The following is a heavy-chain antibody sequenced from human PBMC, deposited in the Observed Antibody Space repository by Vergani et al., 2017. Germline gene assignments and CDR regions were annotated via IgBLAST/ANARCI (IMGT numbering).Heavy chain of an antibody. CDR1: GFTFDDYA. J-gene: IGHJ4*02. CDR3: AKDRSGFGDYFDY. D-gene: IGHD3-3*01. V-gene: IGHV3-9*01. Sequence: EVQLVESGGGLVQPGRSLRLSCAASGFTFDDYAMPWVRQAPGKGLEWGSGISWNSGSIGYADSVKGRFTISRDNAKNSLYLQMNSLRAEDPALYYCAKDRSGFGDYFDYWGQGTLVTVSS. CDR2: ISWNSGSI.